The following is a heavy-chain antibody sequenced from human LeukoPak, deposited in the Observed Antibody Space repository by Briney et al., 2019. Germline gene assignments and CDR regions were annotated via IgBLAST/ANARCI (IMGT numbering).Heavy chain of an antibody. Sequence: GASVKVSCKASGYTFTGYYMHWVRQAPGQGLEWMGWINPNSGGTNYAQKFQGRVTMTRDTSISTAYMELSRLRSDDTAVYYCASGYYDFWSGYSYDYWVQGTLVTVSS. CDR1: GYTFTGYY. CDR3: ASGYYDFWSGYSYDY. CDR2: INPNSGGT. V-gene: IGHV1-2*02. J-gene: IGHJ4*02. D-gene: IGHD3-3*01.